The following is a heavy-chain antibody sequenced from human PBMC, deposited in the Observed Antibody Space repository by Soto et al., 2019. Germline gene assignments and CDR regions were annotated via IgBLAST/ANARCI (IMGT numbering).Heavy chain of an antibody. CDR1: GYTFTSYG. V-gene: IGHV1-18*01. CDR3: ASFFCSSTSCYDYYYGMAV. CDR2: ISAYNGNT. J-gene: IGHJ6*02. D-gene: IGHD2-2*01. Sequence: QVQLVQSGAEVKKPGASVKVSCKASGYTFTSYGISWVRQAPGQGLEWMGWISAYNGNTNYAQKLQGRVTMTTDTSTSTAYMELRSLRSDDTAVYYCASFFCSSTSCYDYYYGMAVWGQGTTVTVSS.